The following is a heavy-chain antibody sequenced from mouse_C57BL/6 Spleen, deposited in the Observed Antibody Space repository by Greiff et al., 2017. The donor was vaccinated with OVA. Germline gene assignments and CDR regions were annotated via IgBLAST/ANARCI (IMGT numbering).Heavy chain of an antibody. CDR2: ISSGSSTI. Sequence: EVMLVESWGGLVKPGGSLKLSCAASGFTFSDYGMHWVRQAPEKGLEWVAYISSGSSTIYYADTVKGRFTISRDNAKNTLFLQMTSLRSEDTAMYYCAKGDAMDYWGQGTSVTVSS. CDR1: GFTFSDYG. V-gene: IGHV5-17*01. J-gene: IGHJ4*01. CDR3: AKGDAMDY.